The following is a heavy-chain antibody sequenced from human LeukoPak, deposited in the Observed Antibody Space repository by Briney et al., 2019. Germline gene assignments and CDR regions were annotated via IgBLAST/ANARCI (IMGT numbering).Heavy chain of an antibody. J-gene: IGHJ6*03. CDR2: IYYSGST. CDR1: GGSISSGDYY. CDR3: AGAVLRSFLYYMDV. Sequence: SQTLSLTCTVSGGSISSGDYYWSWIRQPPGKGLEWIGYIYYSGSTYYNPSLKSRVTISIDTSKNQFSLKLSSVTAADTAVYFCAGAVLRSFLYYMDVWGKGTTVTVSS. V-gene: IGHV4-30-4*08. D-gene: IGHD2/OR15-2a*01.